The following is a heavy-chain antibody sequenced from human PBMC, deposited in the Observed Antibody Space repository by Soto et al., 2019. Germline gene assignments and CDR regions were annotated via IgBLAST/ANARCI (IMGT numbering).Heavy chain of an antibody. CDR2: IKKDGSEK. Sequence: EVQLVESGGGLVQPGGSLRLSCAASGFTFSSYWMSWVRQAPGKGLEWVANIKKDGSEKYYVDSVKGRFTISRDNAKNSLYLKMNSLRAEDTAVYYCARDRSNYYDAFDIWGQGTMVTVSS. J-gene: IGHJ3*02. V-gene: IGHV3-7*05. CDR3: ARDRSNYYDAFDI. D-gene: IGHD1-7*01. CDR1: GFTFSSYW.